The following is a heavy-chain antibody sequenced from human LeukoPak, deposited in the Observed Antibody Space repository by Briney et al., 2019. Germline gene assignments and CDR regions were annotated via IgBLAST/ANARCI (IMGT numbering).Heavy chain of an antibody. CDR2: IYHSGST. CDR1: GYSISSGYY. Sequence: SETLSLTCTVSGYSISSGYYWGWIRPPPGKGLEWIGNIYHSGSTFYNPSLKSRVTISVDTSKNQFSLKLSSVTAADTAVYYCARGYSSSWYFNWFDPWGQGTLVTVSS. D-gene: IGHD6-13*01. CDR3: ARGYSSSWYFNWFDP. J-gene: IGHJ5*02. V-gene: IGHV4-38-2*02.